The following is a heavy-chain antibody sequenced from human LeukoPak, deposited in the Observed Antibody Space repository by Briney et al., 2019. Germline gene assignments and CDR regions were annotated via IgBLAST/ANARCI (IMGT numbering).Heavy chain of an antibody. CDR3: ARVTGYMTEDYFDY. CDR2: IYYSGST. V-gene: IGHV4-61*05. Sequence: PSETLSLTCTVSGGSISSSSYYWGWIRQPPGKGLEWIGYIYYSGSTNYNPSLKSRVTISVDTSKNQFSLRLSSVTAADTAVYYCARVTGYMTEDYFDYWSQGTLITVSS. J-gene: IGHJ4*02. CDR1: GGSISSSSYY. D-gene: IGHD6-13*01.